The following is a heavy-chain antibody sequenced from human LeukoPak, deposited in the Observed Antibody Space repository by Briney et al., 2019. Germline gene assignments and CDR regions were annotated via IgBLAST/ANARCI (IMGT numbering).Heavy chain of an antibody. V-gene: IGHV4-30-4*01. CDR2: INYSGYT. D-gene: IGHD5-18*01. CDR1: GGSVSSGDYY. CDR3: ARDRGYSYGPFDS. J-gene: IGHJ4*02. Sequence: SETLSLTCTVSGGSVSSGDYYWSWIRQPPGKGLEWIGYINYSGYTLYNPSLRSRVTISIDTSKNHFSLKASSVAAADTAMYYCARDRGYSYGPFDSWGQGTLVTVSS.